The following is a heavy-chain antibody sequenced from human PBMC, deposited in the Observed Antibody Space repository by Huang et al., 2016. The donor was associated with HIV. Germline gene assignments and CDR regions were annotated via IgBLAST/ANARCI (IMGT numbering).Heavy chain of an antibody. D-gene: IGHD1-1*01. J-gene: IGHJ3*02. CDR2: ISWNSGTI. V-gene: IGHV3-9*01. CDR1: GFIFDDYA. Sequence: EVQLVQSGGGLVQPGRSLRLSCAASGFIFDDYAMHWVRQAAGEGREWVSGISWNSGTIDYADSVKGRFTISRDNAKNSLSLQMSSPRPEDTAFYYCVKGQLGRGLNDVFSIWGQGTMVTVSS. CDR3: VKGQLGRGLNDVFSI.